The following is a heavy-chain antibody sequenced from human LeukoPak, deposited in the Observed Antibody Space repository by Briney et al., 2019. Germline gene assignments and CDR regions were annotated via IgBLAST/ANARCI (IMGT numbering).Heavy chain of an antibody. CDR1: GYSLTTFW. CDR2: ISPGDSET. Sequence: GQSLKISCKGPGYSLTTFWIGWVRQIPGKGLEWMGIISPGDSETTYSPSSQGQVTIPAAKPIRTAYLNWSCLKAAHTPMYYFARHRPGNTMIVREAFDIWRQARKVTVPS. D-gene: IGHD3-22*01. V-gene: IGHV5-51*01. CDR3: ARHRPGNTMIVREAFDI. J-gene: IGHJ3*02.